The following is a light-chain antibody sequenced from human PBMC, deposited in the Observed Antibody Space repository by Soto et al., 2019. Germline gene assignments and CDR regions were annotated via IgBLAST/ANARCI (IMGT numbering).Light chain of an antibody. CDR3: QQYNSYRFT. V-gene: IGKV1-5*01. J-gene: IGKJ3*01. CDR1: QSISHW. CDR2: DAS. Sequence: DIQMTQSPATLSASVGDSVTITCRASQSISHWLAWYQQKPGKAPKFLIYDASSLESGVPSRFSGSGSGTEFTLTISSLQPDDFATYYCQQYNSYRFTFGPGTKVDIK.